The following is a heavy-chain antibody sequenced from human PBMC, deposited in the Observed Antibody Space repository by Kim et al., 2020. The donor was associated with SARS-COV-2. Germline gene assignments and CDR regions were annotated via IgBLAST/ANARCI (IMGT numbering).Heavy chain of an antibody. CDR3: AKDIRGYSYGYLDAFDI. V-gene: IGHV3-43*01. J-gene: IGHJ3*02. D-gene: IGHD5-18*01. Sequence: VKGRFTISRDNSKNSLYLQMNSLRTEDTALYYCAKDIRGYSYGYLDAFDIWGQGTMVTVSS.